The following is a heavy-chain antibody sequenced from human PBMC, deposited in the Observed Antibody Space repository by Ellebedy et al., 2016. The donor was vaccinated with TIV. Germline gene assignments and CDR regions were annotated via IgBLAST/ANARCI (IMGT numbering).Heavy chain of an antibody. D-gene: IGHD3-22*01. CDR3: ARDPPILIMLVVADY. V-gene: IGHV3-23*01. J-gene: IGHJ4*02. CDR1: GFSFGSYA. Sequence: PGGSLRLSCAASGFSFGSYAMSWVRQAPGKGLEWVSGISGSGDSTSYADSVKGRFTISRDNSKNTLYLQMSGLGAEDTAVYYCARDPPILIMLVVADYWGQGTLVTVSS. CDR2: ISGSGDST.